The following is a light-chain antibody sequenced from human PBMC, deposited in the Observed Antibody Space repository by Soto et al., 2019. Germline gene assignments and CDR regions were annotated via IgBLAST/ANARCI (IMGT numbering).Light chain of an antibody. CDR3: AAWDESLNGWV. CDR2: SNN. CDR1: SSNIGSNT. Sequence: QSVLTQPPSASGTPGQRVTISCSGSSSNIGSNTVNWYQQLPGTAPKLLIYSNNQRPSGVPDRFSGSKSGTSASLAISGLQYEDEADYYCAAWDESLNGWVFGGGTKVTVL. J-gene: IGLJ3*02. V-gene: IGLV1-44*01.